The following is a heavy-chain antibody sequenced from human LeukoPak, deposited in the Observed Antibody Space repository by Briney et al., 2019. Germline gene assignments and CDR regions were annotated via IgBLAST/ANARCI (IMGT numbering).Heavy chain of an antibody. J-gene: IGHJ4*02. CDR2: IYYSGST. V-gene: IGHV4-39*01. Sequence: PSETLSLTCTVSGGSISSSSYYWGWIRQPPGKGLEWIGSIYYSGSTYYNPSLKSRVTISVDTSKNQFSLKLSSVTAADTAVYYCARLRSLVAGYWGQGTLVTVSS. CDR1: GGSISSSSYY. D-gene: IGHD6-13*01. CDR3: ARLRSLVAGY.